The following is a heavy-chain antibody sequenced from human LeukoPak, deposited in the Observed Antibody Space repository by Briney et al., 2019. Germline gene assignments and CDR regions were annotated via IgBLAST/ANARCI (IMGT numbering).Heavy chain of an antibody. CDR3: ARDRTLRYFDWLPYFDY. Sequence: GGSLRLSCAASGFTFSSYWMSWVRQAPGKGLEWVANIKQDGSEKYYVDSVKGRFTISRDNAKNSLYLQMNSLRAEDTAVYYCARDRTLRYFDWLPYFDYWGQGTLVTVSS. J-gene: IGHJ4*02. CDR1: GFTFSSYW. D-gene: IGHD3-9*01. CDR2: IKQDGSEK. V-gene: IGHV3-7*01.